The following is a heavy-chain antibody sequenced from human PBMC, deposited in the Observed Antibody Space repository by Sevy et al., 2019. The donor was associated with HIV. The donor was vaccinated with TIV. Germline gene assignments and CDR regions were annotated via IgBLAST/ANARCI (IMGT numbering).Heavy chain of an antibody. V-gene: IGHV3-30*03. Sequence: GGSLRLSCAASGLTFSKYGIHWVRQAPGKGLEWVAFISNDGSSQYYADSVKGRFTISRDNSKNTLYLQMNSLRPEDTAVYYCARDGGWYNYAPSDYWGQGTLVTVSS. CDR1: GLTFSKYG. CDR3: ARDGGWYNYAPSDY. D-gene: IGHD1-1*01. J-gene: IGHJ4*02. CDR2: ISNDGSSQ.